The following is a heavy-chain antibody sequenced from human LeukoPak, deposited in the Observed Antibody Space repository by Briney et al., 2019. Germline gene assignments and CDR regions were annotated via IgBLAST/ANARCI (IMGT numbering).Heavy chain of an antibody. CDR3: ARDGYDILTGYFDY. Sequence: GGFLRLSCAASGFTFSSYSMNWVRQAPGKGLEWVSYISSSSSTIYYADSVKGRFTISRDNSKNTLYLQMNSLRAEDTAVDYCARDGYDILTGYFDYWGQGTLVTVSS. V-gene: IGHV3-48*01. J-gene: IGHJ4*02. CDR2: ISSSSSTI. CDR1: GFTFSSYS. D-gene: IGHD3-9*01.